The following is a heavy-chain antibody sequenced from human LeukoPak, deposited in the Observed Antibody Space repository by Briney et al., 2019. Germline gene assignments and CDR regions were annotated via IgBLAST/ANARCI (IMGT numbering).Heavy chain of an antibody. V-gene: IGHV3-7*01. CDR3: AKNGHYLDS. D-gene: IGHD2-8*01. CDR2: IKEGGSDK. Sequence: GGSLRLSCAASGFTFSSYWMSWVRQAPGKGLEWVADIKEGGSDKYYVDSVKGRFTISRDNAKNSLYLQMNSLRAEDTAVYYCAKNGHYLDSWGQGTLVTVSS. J-gene: IGHJ4*02. CDR1: GFTFSSYW.